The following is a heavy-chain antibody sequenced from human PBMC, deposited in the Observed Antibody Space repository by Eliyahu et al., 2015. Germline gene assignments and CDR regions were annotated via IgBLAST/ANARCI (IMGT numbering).Heavy chain of an antibody. D-gene: IGHD4-17*01. J-gene: IGHJ3*02. CDR1: XGSISSYY. CDR2: IYYSGST. CDR3: ARDRVYGDDAFDI. V-gene: IGHV4-59*01. Sequence: QVQLQESGPGLVKPSETLSLTCXXSXGSISSYYWSWIRQPPGXGLEWIGYIYYSGSTNYNPSLKSRVTISVDTSKNQFSLKLSSVTAADTAVYYCARDRVYGDDAFDIWGQGTMVTVSS.